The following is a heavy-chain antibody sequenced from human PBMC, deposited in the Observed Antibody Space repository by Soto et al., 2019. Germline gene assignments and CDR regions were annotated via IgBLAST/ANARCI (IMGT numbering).Heavy chain of an antibody. CDR3: AREYRSSSGRFDN. Sequence: QVQLVQSGAEVKKPGSSVKVSCKASGGSFSSYAISWVRQAPGQGLEWMGGIIPIFGTPSYAQKFQGRVTITADESTSAAYLELSSLRSEDTAVYYCAREYRSSSGRFDNWGQGTLVTVSS. CDR2: IIPIFGTP. J-gene: IGHJ4*02. CDR1: GGSFSSYA. D-gene: IGHD6-6*01. V-gene: IGHV1-69*01.